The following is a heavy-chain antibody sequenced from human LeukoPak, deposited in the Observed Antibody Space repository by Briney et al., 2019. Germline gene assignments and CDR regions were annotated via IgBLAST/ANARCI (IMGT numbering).Heavy chain of an antibody. V-gene: IGHV3-21*01. CDR1: GFTFSSYI. CDR3: AREYGSGWYHY. Sequence: GGSLRLSCAASGFTFSSYIMNWVRHAPGKGLEWVSSISSSSSSYIYYADSVKGRFTISRDNAKNSLYLQMNSLTVEDTAVYYCAREYGSGWYHYWGQGTLVTVSS. D-gene: IGHD6-19*01. CDR2: ISSSSSSYI. J-gene: IGHJ4*02.